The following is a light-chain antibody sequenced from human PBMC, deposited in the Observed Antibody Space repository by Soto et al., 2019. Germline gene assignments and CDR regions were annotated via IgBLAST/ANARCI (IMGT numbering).Light chain of an antibody. Sequence: IMMTQSPATLSVSPGERATLSFRASRGISSNLAWYQQKPGQAPRVIIFGVSTRATAIPDRFSGSGSGTDFTLTISRLEPEDFALYYCQQYGNSPLTFGGGTKVDIK. CDR2: GVS. CDR3: QQYGNSPLT. V-gene: IGKV3-20*01. J-gene: IGKJ4*01. CDR1: RGISSN.